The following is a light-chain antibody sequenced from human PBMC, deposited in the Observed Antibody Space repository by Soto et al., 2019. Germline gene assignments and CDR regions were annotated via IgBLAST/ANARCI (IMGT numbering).Light chain of an antibody. V-gene: IGLV1-40*01. CDR2: GNS. CDR3: QSYDSSLSGYVV. J-gene: IGLJ2*01. Sequence: QAVLTQPPSVSGAPGQRDTISCTGSSSNIGAGYDVHWYQQLPGTAPKLHIYGNSNRPSGVPDRFSGSKSGTSASLAITGLQAEDEADYYCQSYDSSLSGYVVFGGGTKVTVL. CDR1: SSNIGAGYD.